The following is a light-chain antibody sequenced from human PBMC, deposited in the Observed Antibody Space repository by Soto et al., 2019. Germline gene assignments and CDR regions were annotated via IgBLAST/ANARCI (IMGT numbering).Light chain of an antibody. CDR3: QQYNNWPAIT. V-gene: IGKV3D-15*01. Sequence: MMMTQSPATLSVSPGERVTLSCRTSHSVNSHVAWYQQRPGQPPRLLIYGTSTRATDIPARFSGSGSGTEFTLTISSLQSEDFAVYYCQQYNNWPAITFGQGTRLEIK. J-gene: IGKJ5*01. CDR2: GTS. CDR1: HSVNSH.